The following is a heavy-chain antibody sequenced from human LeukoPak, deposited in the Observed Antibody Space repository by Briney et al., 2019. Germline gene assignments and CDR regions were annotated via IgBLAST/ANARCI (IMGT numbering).Heavy chain of an antibody. CDR3: ARDKMVRGTPLDY. CDR1: GFTFSTSG. V-gene: IGHV3-30*02. CDR2: IQYDGSNK. D-gene: IGHD3-10*01. J-gene: IGHJ4*02. Sequence: PGGSLRLSCAASGFTFSTSGMHWVRQAPGKGLEWVAFIQYDGSNKFYADSVKGRFTISRDNSKSTLYLQMNSLRAEDTAVYYCARDKMVRGTPLDYWGQGTLVTVSS.